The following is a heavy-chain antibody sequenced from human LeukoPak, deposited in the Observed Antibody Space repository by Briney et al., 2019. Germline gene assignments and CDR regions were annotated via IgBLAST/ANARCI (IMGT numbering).Heavy chain of an antibody. Sequence: GGSLRLSCAASGFTFSSYSMNWVRQAPGKGLEWVSSISSSSSYIYYADSVKGRFTISRDNSKDTLYLQMNSLRAEDTAVYYCARAIKKRGYSGYDFGDYWGQGTLVTVSS. J-gene: IGHJ4*02. V-gene: IGHV3-21*01. CDR1: GFTFSSYS. CDR3: ARAIKKRGYSGYDFGDY. D-gene: IGHD5-12*01. CDR2: ISSSSSYI.